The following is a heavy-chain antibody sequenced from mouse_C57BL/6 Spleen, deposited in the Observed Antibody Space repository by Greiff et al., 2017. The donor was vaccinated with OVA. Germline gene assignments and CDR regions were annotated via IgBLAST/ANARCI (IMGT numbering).Heavy chain of an antibody. CDR3: VYDYDAYFDV. Sequence: LVESGAELVRPGASVKLSCKASGYTFTDYYINWVKQRPGQGLEWIARIYPGSGNTYYNEKFKGKATLTAEKSSSTAYMQLSSLTSEDSAVYFCVYDYDAYFDVWGTGTTVTVSS. CDR2: IYPGSGNT. CDR1: GYTFTDYY. V-gene: IGHV1-76*01. D-gene: IGHD2-4*01. J-gene: IGHJ1*03.